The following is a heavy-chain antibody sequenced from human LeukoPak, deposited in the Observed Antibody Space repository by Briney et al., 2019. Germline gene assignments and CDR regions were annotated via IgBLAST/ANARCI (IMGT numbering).Heavy chain of an antibody. CDR2: ISGSGGST. D-gene: IGHD3-22*01. CDR3: ASTRGGDSSGYYSWYFDY. V-gene: IGHV3-23*01. CDR1: GFTFSSYA. J-gene: IGHJ4*02. Sequence: GGSLRLSCAASGFTFSSYAMSWVRQAPGKGLEWVSAISGSGGSTCYADSVKGRFTISRDNSKNTLYLQMNSLRAEDTAVYYCASTRGGDSSGYYSWYFDYWGQGTLVTVSS.